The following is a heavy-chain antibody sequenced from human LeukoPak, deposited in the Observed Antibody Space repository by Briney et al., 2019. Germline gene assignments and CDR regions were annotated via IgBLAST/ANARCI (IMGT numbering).Heavy chain of an antibody. D-gene: IGHD3-16*01. V-gene: IGHV3-23*01. Sequence: PGGSLRLSCAASGFTFSTYAMSWVRQAPGKGLEWVSAVSGSGGSTYYADSVKGRFTISRDNSKNTLYLQMNSLRAEDTALYYCAKGSGTGGTAFDVWGQGTMVTVSS. CDR2: VSGSGGST. CDR3: AKGSGTGGTAFDV. CDR1: GFTFSTYA. J-gene: IGHJ3*01.